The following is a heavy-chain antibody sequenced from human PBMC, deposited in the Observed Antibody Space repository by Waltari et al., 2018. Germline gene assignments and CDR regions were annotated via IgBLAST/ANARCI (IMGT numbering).Heavy chain of an antibody. J-gene: IGHJ4*02. V-gene: IGHV3-7*01. D-gene: IGHD5-18*01. CDR2: IKQDGSEK. Sequence: EVQLVESGGGLVQSGGSLRLSCTGSGFTFSSYWITWVRQAPGKGLEWVANIKQDGSEKYYVDSVKGRFTISRDNAKNSLYLQMNSLRAEDTAVYYCARDPMAYSYVPWYFDYWGQGALVTVSS. CDR3: ARDPMAYSYVPWYFDY. CDR1: GFTFSSYW.